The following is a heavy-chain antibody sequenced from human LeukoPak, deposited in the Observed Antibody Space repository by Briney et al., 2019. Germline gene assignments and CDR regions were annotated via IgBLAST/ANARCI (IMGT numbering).Heavy chain of an antibody. CDR1: GFTFSGSG. CDR3: VRYYYGSDMKYYFDY. V-gene: IGHV3-74*01. Sequence: PGESLRLSCAASGFTFSGSGMHWVRQAPGKGLLWVSSINTDGSSTNYADSLKGRFTISRDNAKNTLYLQMSSLSAEDTALYYCVRYYYGSDMKYYFDYWGQGTLVTVSS. J-gene: IGHJ4*02. D-gene: IGHD3-10*01. CDR2: INTDGSST.